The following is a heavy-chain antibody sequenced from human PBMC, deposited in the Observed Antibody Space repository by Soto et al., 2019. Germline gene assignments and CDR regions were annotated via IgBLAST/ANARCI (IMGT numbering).Heavy chain of an antibody. CDR1: GFTFSMSA. Sequence: VGSLRLSGAASGFTFSMSAMSWVRQAPGKGLEWVSTTGLNGRTTYYADSVKGRFTVSRGNSKNTLHLQMNGLRAEDTAVYYCATVHSTSRSFDYWGQGTLVTVSS. J-gene: IGHJ4*02. D-gene: IGHD2-2*01. V-gene: IGHV3-23*01. CDR3: ATVHSTSRSFDY. CDR2: TGLNGRTT.